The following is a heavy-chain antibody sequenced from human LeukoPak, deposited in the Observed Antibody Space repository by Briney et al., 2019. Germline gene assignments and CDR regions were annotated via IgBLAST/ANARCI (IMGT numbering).Heavy chain of an antibody. CDR2: FYSGGAT. CDR3: ARGRGLDV. CDR1: GFIVSANY. D-gene: IGHD2-15*01. Sequence: PGGSLRLSCAASGFIVSANYMSWVRQTPGKGLKWVSIFYSGGATFYVDSVKGRFTISRDNSKNMLYLQMNSLRAEDTAVYYCARGRGLDVWGQGTTVTVSS. J-gene: IGHJ6*02. V-gene: IGHV3-53*01.